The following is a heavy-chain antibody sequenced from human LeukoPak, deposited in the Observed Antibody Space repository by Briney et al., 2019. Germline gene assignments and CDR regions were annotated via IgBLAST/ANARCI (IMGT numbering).Heavy chain of an antibody. D-gene: IGHD3-10*01. CDR2: ISSSGSNI. J-gene: IGHJ5*02. V-gene: IGHV3-11*04. Sequence: GGSLRLSCAASGFIFSDYYMSWIRQAPGKGLEWVSYISSSGSNIDYADSVKGRFTISRDNAKNSLYLQMNSLRAEDTAVYYCARVSYYGSGSYYTSWFDPWGQGTLVTVSS. CDR3: ARVSYYGSGSYYTSWFDP. CDR1: GFIFSDYY.